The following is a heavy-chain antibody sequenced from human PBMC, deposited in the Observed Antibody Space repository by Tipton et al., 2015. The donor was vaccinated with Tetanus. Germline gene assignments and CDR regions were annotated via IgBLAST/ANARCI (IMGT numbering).Heavy chain of an antibody. CDR2: IWYDGTTT. D-gene: IGHD3-16*01. V-gene: IGHV3-33*01. CDR1: GFPFNTYA. J-gene: IGHJ4*02. Sequence: SLRLSCAASGFPFNTYAMHWVRQAPGKGLEWVAVIWYDGTTTYYADSVEGRFAISRDNSQNTLYLQMNSLKVEDTAVYYCAREDGGPTLDYFDSWGQGALVIVSS. CDR3: AREDGGPTLDYFDS.